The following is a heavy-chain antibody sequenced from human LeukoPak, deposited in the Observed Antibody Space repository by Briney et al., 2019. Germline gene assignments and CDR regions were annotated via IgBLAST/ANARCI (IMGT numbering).Heavy chain of an antibody. Sequence: ETLSLTCTVSGGSISSYYWSWIRQPPGKGLEWVSTISGGGDATYYADSVKGRFTISRDNSKNTLYLQMNSLRVEDTAVYYCARDQGRGTFNQPTVTTSSYWGQGTLVTVSS. CDR2: ISGGGDAT. J-gene: IGHJ4*02. V-gene: IGHV3-23*01. CDR3: ARDQGRGTFNQPTVTTSSY. CDR1: GGSISSYY. D-gene: IGHD4-17*01.